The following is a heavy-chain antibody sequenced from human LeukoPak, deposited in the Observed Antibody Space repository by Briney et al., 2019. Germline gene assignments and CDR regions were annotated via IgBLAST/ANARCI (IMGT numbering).Heavy chain of an antibody. Sequence: GESLRLSCAASGFTFSSFWMTWVRLAPGKGLEWVANIKYDGREKYYVDSVKGRSTISRDNSRNSIYLQMNSLRVDDTAVYYCARDRYSDTSRVPFDYWGQGILATVSS. D-gene: IGHD3-22*01. V-gene: IGHV3-7*01. CDR2: IKYDGREK. CDR1: GFTFSSFW. CDR3: ARDRYSDTSRVPFDY. J-gene: IGHJ4*02.